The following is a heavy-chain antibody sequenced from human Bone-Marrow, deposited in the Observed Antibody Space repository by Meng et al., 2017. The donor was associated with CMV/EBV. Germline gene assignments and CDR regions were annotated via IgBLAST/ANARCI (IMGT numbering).Heavy chain of an antibody. D-gene: IGHD2-15*01. CDR2: INPNGGNK. CDR3: AREAGSGNCSGVTCYSGDWFDP. J-gene: IGHJ5*02. CDR1: YY. Sequence: YYMHWVRQAHGQGLEWMEWINPNGGNKNYAQIFQGRVTMTRNTSISIAYMELSRLRSVDTAVYYCAREAGSGNCSGVTCYSGDWFDPWGQGTLVTVSS. V-gene: IGHV1-2*02.